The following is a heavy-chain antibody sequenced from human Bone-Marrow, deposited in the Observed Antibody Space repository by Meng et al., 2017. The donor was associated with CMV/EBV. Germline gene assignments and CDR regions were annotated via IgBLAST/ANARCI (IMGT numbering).Heavy chain of an antibody. V-gene: IGHV3-7*03. CDR3: AKDREYYDYNYGMDV. J-gene: IGHJ6*01. Sequence: GGSLRLSCAASGFTFSEYWMSWVRQAPGKGLEWVANLKNDGTENYYVDSVKGRFTISRDNSKNTLYLQMNSLRVEDTAVYYCAKDREYYDYNYGMDVWGQGTTVTVYS. CDR2: LKNDGTEN. D-gene: IGHD3-3*01. CDR1: GFTFSEYW.